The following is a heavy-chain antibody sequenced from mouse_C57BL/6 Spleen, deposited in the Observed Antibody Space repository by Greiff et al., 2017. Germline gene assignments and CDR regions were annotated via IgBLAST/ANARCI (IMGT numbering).Heavy chain of an antibody. J-gene: IGHJ2*01. CDR3: ARSLYYGSSYYFDY. CDR1: GYAFSSSW. CDR2: IYPGDGDT. D-gene: IGHD1-1*01. Sequence: VKLQESGPELVKPGASVKISCKASGYAFSSSWMNWVKQRPGKGLEWIGRIYPGDGDTNYNGKFKGKATLTADKSSSTAYMQLSSLTSEDSAVYFCARSLYYGSSYYFDYWGQGTTLTVSS. V-gene: IGHV1-82*01.